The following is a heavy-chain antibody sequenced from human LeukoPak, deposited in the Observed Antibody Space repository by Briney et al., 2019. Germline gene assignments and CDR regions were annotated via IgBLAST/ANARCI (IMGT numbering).Heavy chain of an antibody. CDR2: ITTTSSTI. Sequence: GGSLRLSCAASGFTFSSYGLNWVRQAPGKGLAWVSFITTTSSTIHYADSVKGRFTISRDNAKKSLYLHMYNLRAEDTAIYYCARPVETSMVTGFDLWGQGTLVTVSA. V-gene: IGHV3-48*01. J-gene: IGHJ4*02. CDR1: GFTFSSYG. CDR3: ARPVETSMVTGFDL. D-gene: IGHD5-18*01.